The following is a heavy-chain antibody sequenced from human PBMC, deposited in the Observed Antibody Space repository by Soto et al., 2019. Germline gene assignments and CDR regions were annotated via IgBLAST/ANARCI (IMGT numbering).Heavy chain of an antibody. CDR3: ARAATYYDFWSGHPNYYYYGMDV. CDR2: ISYDGSNK. D-gene: IGHD3-3*01. V-gene: IGHV3-30*03. J-gene: IGHJ6*02. Sequence: PGGSLRLSFAASGFTFSSYGMHWVRQAPGKGLEWVAVISYDGSNKYYADSVKGRFTISRDNSKNTLYLQMNSLRAEDTAVYYCARAATYYDFWSGHPNYYYYGMDVWGQGTTVTVSS. CDR1: GFTFSSYG.